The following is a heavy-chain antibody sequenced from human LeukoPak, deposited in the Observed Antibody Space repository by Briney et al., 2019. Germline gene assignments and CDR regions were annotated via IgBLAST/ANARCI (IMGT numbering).Heavy chain of an antibody. J-gene: IGHJ6*03. CDR2: IYPGDSAT. D-gene: IGHD2-21*01. CDR1: GYSFTSNW. CDR3: ARLIEDYYNYMDV. V-gene: IGHV5-51*01. Sequence: GESLKISSKGSGYSFTSNWIGWVRRMPGKGLEWMGSIYPGDSATRYSPTFQGEATISAEQSSTNAYLQWSSLEASTTPHDSCARLIEDYYNYMDVWGKGTTVTVSS.